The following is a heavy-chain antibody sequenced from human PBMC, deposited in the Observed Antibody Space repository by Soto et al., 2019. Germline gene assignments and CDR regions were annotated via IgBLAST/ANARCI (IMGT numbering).Heavy chain of an antibody. CDR1: GGTFSSYA. V-gene: IGHV1-69*06. CDR3: ARVGGGYCSSTSCYFLYDS. D-gene: IGHD2-2*01. Sequence: GASVKVSCKASGGTFSSYAISWVRQAPGQGLEWMGGIIPIFGTANYAQKFQGRVTITADKSTSTAYMELSSLRSEDTAVYYCARVGGGYCSSTSCYFLYDSWGQGTQVTVSS. CDR2: IIPIFGTA. J-gene: IGHJ4*02.